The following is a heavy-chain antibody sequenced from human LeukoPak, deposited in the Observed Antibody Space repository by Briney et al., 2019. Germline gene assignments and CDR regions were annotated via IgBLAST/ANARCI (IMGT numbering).Heavy chain of an antibody. J-gene: IGHJ4*02. V-gene: IGHV4-38-2*02. CDR2: IYHSGGT. CDR3: ARGMVRGVIVDY. CDR1: GNSISSGYY. Sequence: SETLSLTCTVSGNSISSGYYWGWIRPPPGKGLEWIGRIYHSGGTYYNLSLKSRVTISVDTSKNQFSLKLSSVTAADTAVYYCARGMVRGVIVDYWGQGTLVTVSS. D-gene: IGHD3-10*01.